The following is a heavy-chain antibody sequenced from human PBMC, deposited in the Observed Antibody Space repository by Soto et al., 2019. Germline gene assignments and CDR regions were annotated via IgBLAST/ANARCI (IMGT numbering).Heavy chain of an antibody. V-gene: IGHV3-23*01. CDR3: AKGTEYDILTGCDY. CDR2: LSGGGSTT. J-gene: IGHJ4*02. Sequence: EVQLLESGGGFVQPAESLSLSCAASGFTFSLSAMSWVRQAPGRRLDWVSSLSGGGSTTDYADSVKGRFTISRDNSKNMVHLQMNSLRAEDTAVYYWAKGTEYDILTGCDYWGQGALVTVSS. D-gene: IGHD3-9*01. CDR1: GFTFSLSA.